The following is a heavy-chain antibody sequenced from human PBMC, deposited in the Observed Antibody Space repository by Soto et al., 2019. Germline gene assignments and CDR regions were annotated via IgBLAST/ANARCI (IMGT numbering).Heavy chain of an antibody. J-gene: IGHJ3*02. Sequence: QVQLQQWGAGLLKPSETLSLTCAVYGGSFSGYYWTWIRQPPGKGLEWIGESNHGGSINYNPSLTSRATISADTSKDQFSLKLSSVTAADTAVYYCARGRGITMVRATARFDIWGQGTMVTVSS. V-gene: IGHV4-34*01. CDR3: ARGRGITMVRATARFDI. D-gene: IGHD3-10*01. CDR1: GGSFSGYY. CDR2: SNHGGSI.